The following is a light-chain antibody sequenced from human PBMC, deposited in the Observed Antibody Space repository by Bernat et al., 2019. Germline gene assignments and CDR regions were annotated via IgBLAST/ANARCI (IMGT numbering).Light chain of an antibody. J-gene: IGKJ4*01. Sequence: EIVLTQSPATLSLSPGERATLSCRASQSVSSYLAWYQQKPGQAPRLLIYDASNRATGIPARFSGRGSGTDFTLTISSVEPEDFAVYYCPQRSNWQGLTFGGGTKVEIK. CDR1: QSVSSY. V-gene: IGKV3-11*01. CDR2: DAS. CDR3: PQRSNWQGLT.